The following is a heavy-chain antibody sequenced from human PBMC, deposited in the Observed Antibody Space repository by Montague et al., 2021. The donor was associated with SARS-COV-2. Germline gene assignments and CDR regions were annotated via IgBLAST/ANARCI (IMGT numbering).Heavy chain of an antibody. J-gene: IGHJ3*02. CDR2: INYSGST. CDR1: GGSISSYY. CDR3: AREVRYYYDSSGPGAFDI. V-gene: IGHV4-59*01. Sequence: SETRSLTCTVSGGSISSYYWSWIRQPPGKGLGWIGYINYSGSTNXNPSLKSRVTISVDTSKNQFSLKLSSVTAADTAVYYSAREVRYYYDSSGPGAFDIWGQGTMVTVSS. D-gene: IGHD3-22*01.